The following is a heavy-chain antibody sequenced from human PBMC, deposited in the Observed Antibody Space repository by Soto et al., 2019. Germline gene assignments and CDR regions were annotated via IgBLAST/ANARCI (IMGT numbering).Heavy chain of an antibody. CDR2: IYYSGST. CDR1: GGSISSYY. J-gene: IGHJ4*02. V-gene: IGHV4-59*01. Sequence: SETLSLTCTVSGGSISSYYWSWIRQPPGKGLEWIGYIYYSGSTNYNPSLRSRVTISVDTSKNQFSLKLSSATAADTAVYYCARDDITSSSWSLWGQGTLVTVSS. D-gene: IGHD6-13*01. CDR3: ARDDITSSSWSL.